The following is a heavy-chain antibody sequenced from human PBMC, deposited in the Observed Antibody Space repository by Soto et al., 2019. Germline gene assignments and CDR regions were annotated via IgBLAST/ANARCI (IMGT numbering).Heavy chain of an antibody. CDR3: ATMGTPATGLYFFDY. CDR2: ISYSGST. Sequence: SETLSLTCAVSGYSISSSNWWGWIRQPPGKGLEWIGFISYSGSTYYSPSLKSRVTISVDTSKSQFSLNLSFVTAADTSVYYCATMGTPATGLYFFDYWGQGSLVTVSS. CDR1: GYSISSSNW. V-gene: IGHV4-28*01. J-gene: IGHJ4*02. D-gene: IGHD2-15*01.